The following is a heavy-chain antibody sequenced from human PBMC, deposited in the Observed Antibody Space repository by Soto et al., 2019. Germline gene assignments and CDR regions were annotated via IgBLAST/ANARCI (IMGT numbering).Heavy chain of an antibody. CDR2: ISSGSNT. Sequence: EVQLLESGGGLVQPGGSLRLSCVASGFPFSSYAMSWVRQTPGRGLECVSSISSGSNTYYTDSVMGRFTISRYNSKNSLYLQMSSLRADDTALYNCAKASAPGNWDGMDVWGQGTTVSVSS. D-gene: IGHD7-27*01. V-gene: IGHV3-23*01. CDR1: GFPFSSYA. CDR3: AKASAPGNWDGMDV. J-gene: IGHJ6*02.